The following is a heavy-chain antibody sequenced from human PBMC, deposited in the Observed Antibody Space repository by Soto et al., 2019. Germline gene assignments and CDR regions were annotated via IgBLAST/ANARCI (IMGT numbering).Heavy chain of an antibody. V-gene: IGHV3-33*01. CDR3: ASDWSDDFDI. CDR2: IWYYGSNK. CDR1: VFTFMSYF. J-gene: IGHJ3*02. D-gene: IGHD3-3*01. Sequence: VVSLILSCSSSVFTFMSYFMHLFLQAPGKGLEWVAVIWYYGSNKYYSDSVKGRFTISRDNSKNTLYLQMNSLRAEDTAVYYCASDWSDDFDIWGQRTMVTVSS.